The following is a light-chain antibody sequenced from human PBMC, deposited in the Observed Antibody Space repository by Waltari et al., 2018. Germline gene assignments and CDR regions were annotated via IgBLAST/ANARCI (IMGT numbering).Light chain of an antibody. CDR1: QNVYKY. CDR2: GAS. J-gene: IGKJ2*01. V-gene: IGKV3-20*01. Sequence: EIVLTQSPATLSVSPGEGATLSCRASQNVYKYLAWYQQKPGQAPRRLIYGASSRAIGIPDRFSGSGSGTDFTLTISRLEPEDFAVYSCQQYGSSPLYTFGQGTKAEIK. CDR3: QQYGSSPLYT.